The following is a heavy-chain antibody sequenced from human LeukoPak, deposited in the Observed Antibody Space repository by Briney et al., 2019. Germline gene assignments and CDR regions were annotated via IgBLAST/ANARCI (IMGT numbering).Heavy chain of an antibody. Sequence: SETLSLTCAVYGGSFSGYYWSWIRQPPGKGLEWIGYIYYSGSTNYNPSLKSRVTISVDTSKNQFSLKLSSVTAADTAVYYCARWGSVNHYFDYWGQGTLVTVSS. D-gene: IGHD3-10*01. CDR1: GGSFSGYY. J-gene: IGHJ4*02. CDR3: ARWGSVNHYFDY. V-gene: IGHV4-59*01. CDR2: IYYSGST.